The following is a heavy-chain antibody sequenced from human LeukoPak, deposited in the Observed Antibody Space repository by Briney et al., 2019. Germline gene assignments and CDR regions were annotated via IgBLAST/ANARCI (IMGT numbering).Heavy chain of an antibody. D-gene: IGHD6-13*01. Sequence: SETLSLTCTVSGGSISSSSYYWGWIRQPPGKGLEWIGGIYYSGSTYYNPSLKSRVTISVDTSKNQFSLKLSSVTAADTAVYYCARRLYSSSWYDYWGQGTLVTVSS. CDR1: GGSISSSSYY. CDR2: IYYSGST. J-gene: IGHJ4*02. CDR3: ARRLYSSSWYDY. V-gene: IGHV4-39*01.